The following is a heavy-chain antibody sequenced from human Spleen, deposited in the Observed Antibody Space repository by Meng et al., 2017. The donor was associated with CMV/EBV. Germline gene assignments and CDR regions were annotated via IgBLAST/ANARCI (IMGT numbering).Heavy chain of an antibody. CDR1: GLTFSSCE. V-gene: IGHV3-48*03. CDR3: AKFNDYSKFFDY. J-gene: IGHJ4*02. Sequence: GESLKISCVVSGLTFSSCEMNWVRQAPGKGLEWVSYISGSGNTIYYADSVKGRFTISRDNAKNSLYLQMNSLRAEDTAVYYCAKFNDYSKFFDYWGQGTLVTVSS. D-gene: IGHD4-11*01. CDR2: ISGSGNTI.